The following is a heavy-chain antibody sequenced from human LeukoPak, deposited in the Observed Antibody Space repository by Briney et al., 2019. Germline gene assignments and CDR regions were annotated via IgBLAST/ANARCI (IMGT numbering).Heavy chain of an antibody. J-gene: IGHJ4*02. V-gene: IGHV3-48*01. CDR2: IGSSVSTR. CDR1: GFTFSSYS. CDR3: AREGSDFWSGYSKGYFDY. Sequence: PTGGSLRLSCAVSGFTFSSYSMNWVRRAPGKGREWVSYIGSSVSTRYYADSVKGRFTISRDNGKHSLYLQMNSLRAEDTAVYYCAREGSDFWSGYSKGYFDYWGQGTLVTVSS. D-gene: IGHD3-3*01.